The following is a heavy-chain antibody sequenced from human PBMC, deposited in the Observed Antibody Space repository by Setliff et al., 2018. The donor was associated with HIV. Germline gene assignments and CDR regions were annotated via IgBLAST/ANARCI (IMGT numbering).Heavy chain of an antibody. D-gene: IGHD5-12*01. Sequence: SETLSLTCTVSGGSISSSTYYWGWIRQSPGKGLQWIGSIHYSGSIYYNPSLESRVTISVDTSENQFSLKLSSVTAGDTAVYYCARRGYDFLGYFQHWGHGTLVTVSS. CDR1: GGSISSSTYY. CDR3: ARRGYDFLGYFQH. V-gene: IGHV4-39*01. J-gene: IGHJ1*01. CDR2: IHYSGSI.